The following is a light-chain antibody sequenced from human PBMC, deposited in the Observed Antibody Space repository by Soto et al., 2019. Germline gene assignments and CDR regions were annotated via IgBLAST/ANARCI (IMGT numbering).Light chain of an antibody. CDR1: QSARIS. V-gene: IGKV3-15*01. CDR2: DES. J-gene: IGKJ5*01. CDR3: QQYNNWPPT. Sequence: ETVMTQSPATLSVSPGERATLSCRASQSARISLGWYQQKPGQAPRLLIYDESTRATGVPARFSGSGSGTEFTLTISSPQSEDFAVYYCQQYNNWPPTFGQGTRREIK.